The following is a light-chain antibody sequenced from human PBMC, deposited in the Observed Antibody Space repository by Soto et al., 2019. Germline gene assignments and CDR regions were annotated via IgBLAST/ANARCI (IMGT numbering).Light chain of an antibody. J-gene: IGKJ3*01. V-gene: IGKV3-20*01. CDR2: GAS. CDR3: QQYNGSPFT. Sequence: SLLTQSPATLSLTPGERATLSCRASQSVSSNLAWYQQKPGQAPRLLVYGASTRAIGIPDRFNGSGSETTFTLTISRLQPEDFALYYCQQYNGSPFTFGPRTKVAIK. CDR1: QSVSSN.